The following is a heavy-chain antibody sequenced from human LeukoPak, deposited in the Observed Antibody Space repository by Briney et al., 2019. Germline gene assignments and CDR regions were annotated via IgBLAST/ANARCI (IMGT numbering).Heavy chain of an antibody. CDR1: GYTFTGYY. J-gene: IGHJ4*02. CDR2: INPNSGGT. D-gene: IGHD3-10*01. Sequence: GASVTVSCKASGYTFTGYYMHWVRQAPGQGLEWMGWINPNSGGTNYAQKFQGRVTMTRDTSISTAYMELSRLRSDDTAVYYCAKSITMVRGVIGIGYWGQGTLVTVSS. V-gene: IGHV1-2*02. CDR3: AKSITMVRGVIGIGY.